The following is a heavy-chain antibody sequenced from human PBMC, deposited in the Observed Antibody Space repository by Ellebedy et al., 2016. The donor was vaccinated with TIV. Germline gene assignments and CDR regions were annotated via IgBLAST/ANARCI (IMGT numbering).Heavy chain of an antibody. J-gene: IGHJ4*02. CDR1: GFTFSSYG. CDR2: ISYDGSNK. Sequence: GGSLRLXXAASGFTFSSYGMHWVRQAPGKGLEWVAVISYDGSNKYYADSVKGRFTISRDNSKNTLYLQMNSLRAEDTAVYYCAIELGYCSSTSCYYFDYWGQGTLVTVSS. CDR3: AIELGYCSSTSCYYFDY. V-gene: IGHV3-30*03. D-gene: IGHD2-2*01.